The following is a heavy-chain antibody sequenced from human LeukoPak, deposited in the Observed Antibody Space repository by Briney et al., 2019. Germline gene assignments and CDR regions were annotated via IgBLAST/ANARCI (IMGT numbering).Heavy chain of an antibody. CDR3: AREGSDYYGSGSYYRSYYYYMDV. J-gene: IGHJ6*03. V-gene: IGHV4-61*02. Sequence: SQTLSLTCTVSGGSISSGSYYWSWIRQPAGKGLEWIGRIYTSGSTNYNPSLKSRVTISVDTSKNQFSLKLSSVTAADTAVYYCAREGSDYYGSGSYYRSYYYYMDVWGKGTTVTISS. D-gene: IGHD3-10*01. CDR1: GGSISSGSYY. CDR2: IYTSGST.